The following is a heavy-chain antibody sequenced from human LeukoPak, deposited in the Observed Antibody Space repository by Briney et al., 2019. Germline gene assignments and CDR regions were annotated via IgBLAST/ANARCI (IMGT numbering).Heavy chain of an antibody. CDR1: GGSISSYY. D-gene: IGHD5-18*01. CDR2: IYYSGST. Sequence: SETLSLTCTVSGGSISSYYWSWIRQPPGKGLEWIGYIYYSGSTNYNPSLKSRVTISVDTSKNQFSLNLSSVTAADTAVYYCARGYSYGYPLGYWGQGTLVTVSS. V-gene: IGHV4-59*08. J-gene: IGHJ4*02. CDR3: ARGYSYGYPLGY.